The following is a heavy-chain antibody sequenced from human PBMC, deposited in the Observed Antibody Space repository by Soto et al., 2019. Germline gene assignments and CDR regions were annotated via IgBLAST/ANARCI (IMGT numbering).Heavy chain of an antibody. D-gene: IGHD4-17*01. V-gene: IGHV1-69*06. Sequence: SVKVSCKASGYTFTGYYMHWVRQAPGQGLEWMGGIIPIFGTANYAQKFQGRVTITADKSTSTAYMELGSLRSEDTAVYYCARGSLRFRWFDPWGQGTLVTVSS. J-gene: IGHJ5*02. CDR1: GYTFTGYY. CDR2: IIPIFGTA. CDR3: ARGSLRFRWFDP.